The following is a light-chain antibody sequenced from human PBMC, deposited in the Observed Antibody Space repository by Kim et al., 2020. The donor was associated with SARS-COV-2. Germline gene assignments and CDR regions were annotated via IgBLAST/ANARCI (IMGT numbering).Light chain of an antibody. CDR3: QQYYNTPWT. CDR1: QSVLYSSNNKSY. CDR2: WAS. Sequence: ATINCKSSQSVLYSSNNKSYLAWYQQKPGQPPKLLIYWASTRESGVPDRFSGSGSGTDFTLTISSRRAEDVAIYYCQQYYNTPWTFGQGTKVDIK. J-gene: IGKJ1*01. V-gene: IGKV4-1*01.